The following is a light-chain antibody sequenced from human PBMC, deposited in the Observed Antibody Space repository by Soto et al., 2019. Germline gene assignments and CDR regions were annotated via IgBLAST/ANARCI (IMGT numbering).Light chain of an antibody. CDR3: QQYYSYPYT. V-gene: IGKV1-8*01. CDR1: QGISSY. Sequence: ALRMTQSPSSLSASTGDRVTITCRASQGISSYLAWYQQKPGKAPKLLIYAASTLQSGVPSRFSGSGSGTDFTLTISCLQSEDFATYYCQQYYSYPYTFGQGTKLDIK. CDR2: AAS. J-gene: IGKJ2*01.